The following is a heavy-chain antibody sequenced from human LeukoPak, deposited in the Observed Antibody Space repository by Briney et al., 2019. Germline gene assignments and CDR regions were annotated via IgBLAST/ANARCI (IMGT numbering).Heavy chain of an antibody. CDR3: AREAAAAGTRGNFDY. D-gene: IGHD6-13*01. CDR1: GYSISSGYY. J-gene: IGHJ4*02. CDR2: IYHSGST. Sequence: SETLSLTCTVSGYSISSGYYWGWIRPPPGKGLEWIGIIYHSGSTYYNPSLKSRVTISVDTSKNQFSLKLSSVTAADTAVYYCAREAAAAGTRGNFDYWGQGTLVTVSS. V-gene: IGHV4-38-2*02.